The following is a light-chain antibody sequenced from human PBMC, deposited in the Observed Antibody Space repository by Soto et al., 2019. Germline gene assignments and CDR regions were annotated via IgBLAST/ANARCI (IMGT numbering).Light chain of an antibody. CDR1: QSISSS. CDR3: QQRSTWPLT. V-gene: IGKV3-11*01. Sequence: EIVVTQSPATLSLSPGERATLSCRASQSISSSLAWYQQKPGQAPSLLIYDASNRATGIPARFSGSGSGTDFTLTISSLEPEDFAVYYGQQRSTWPLTFGGGTKVEIK. CDR2: DAS. J-gene: IGKJ4*01.